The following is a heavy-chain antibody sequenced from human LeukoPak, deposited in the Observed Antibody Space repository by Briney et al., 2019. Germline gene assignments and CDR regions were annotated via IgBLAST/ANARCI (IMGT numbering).Heavy chain of an antibody. V-gene: IGHV3-15*01. D-gene: IGHD2-2*01. J-gene: IGHJ4*02. Sequence: GSLRLSCLASGFTFSGYGMHWVRQAPGKGLEWVGRIKTETDGGTTDYAASVKGRFTISRDDSKNTLYLQMNSLKTEDTAVYYCTTRYCSSTSCYGPMWYWGQGTLVTVSS. CDR3: TTRYCSSTSCYGPMWY. CDR1: GFTFSGYG. CDR2: IKTETDGGTT.